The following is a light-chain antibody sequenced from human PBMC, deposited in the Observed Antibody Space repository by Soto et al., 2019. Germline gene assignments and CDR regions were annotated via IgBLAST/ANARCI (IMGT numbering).Light chain of an antibody. Sequence: QSAPTQPASVSGSPGQSITISCTGTSNDVGGYNLVSWFQQHPGKAPKLMISEVNKRPSGVSNRFSGSKSANTASLTISGLQAEDEADYYCCSHVGGSSPQWVFGGGTQLTVL. V-gene: IGLV2-23*02. J-gene: IGLJ3*02. CDR2: EVN. CDR3: CSHVGGSSPQWV. CDR1: SNDVGGYNL.